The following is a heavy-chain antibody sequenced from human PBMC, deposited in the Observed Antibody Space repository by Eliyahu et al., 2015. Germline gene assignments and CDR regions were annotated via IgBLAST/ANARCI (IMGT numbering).Heavy chain of an antibody. CDR3: ARDKEWRRFRGQSGIDF. Sequence: QVQLVQSGGGVVQPGRSRRLPCSASGFNFXSYGMHWVRQAPGKGLEWVSIIAHDGSNQWYADFVKGRFTISRDNSKNTVYLELNDLRAEDTAVYYCARDKEWRRFRGQSGIDFWGQGALVTVSS. CDR2: IAHDGSNQ. CDR1: GFNFXSYG. V-gene: IGHV3-30*03. J-gene: IGHJ4*02. D-gene: IGHD5-12*01.